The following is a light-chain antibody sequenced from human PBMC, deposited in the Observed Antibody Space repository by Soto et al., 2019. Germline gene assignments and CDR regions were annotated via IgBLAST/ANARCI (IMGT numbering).Light chain of an antibody. V-gene: IGLV2-14*01. CDR3: CSYTSLSTVV. CDR1: SSDVGGYNH. Sequence: QSALTQPASVSGSPGQSITISCTGTSSDVGGYNHVSWYHHPPGEAPKLILFGVSDRPSGVSLRFSGSKSGNTASLTISGLLAEDEGDYFCCSYTSLSTVVFGGGTKLTV. CDR2: GVS. J-gene: IGLJ2*01.